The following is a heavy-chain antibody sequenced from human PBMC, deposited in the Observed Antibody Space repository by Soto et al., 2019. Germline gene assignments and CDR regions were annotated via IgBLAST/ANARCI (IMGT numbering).Heavy chain of an antibody. CDR1: GGTFSSYA. Sequence: QVQLVQSGAEVKKPGSSVKVSCKASGGTFSSYAISWVRQAPGQGLEWMGGIIPIFGTANYAQKFQGRVTITADESTCTAYMELSSLRSEDTAVYYCARDLGDYDSYYFDYWGQGTLVTVSS. CDR2: IIPIFGTA. V-gene: IGHV1-69*01. CDR3: ARDLGDYDSYYFDY. J-gene: IGHJ4*02. D-gene: IGHD3-3*01.